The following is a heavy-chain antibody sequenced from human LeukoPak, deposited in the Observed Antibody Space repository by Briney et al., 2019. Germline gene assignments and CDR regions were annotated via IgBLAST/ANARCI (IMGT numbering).Heavy chain of an antibody. CDR2: ISTDGGST. Sequence: GGSLRLSCSASGFTFSSYAMHWVRQAPGKGLELVSSISTDGGSTYYADSVKGRFTISRDNSKNTLYLQMSSLRGEDTAVYYCVKRGRQGDYAYDYWGQGTLVTVPS. V-gene: IGHV3-64D*06. D-gene: IGHD4-17*01. CDR1: GFTFSSYA. J-gene: IGHJ4*02. CDR3: VKRGRQGDYAYDY.